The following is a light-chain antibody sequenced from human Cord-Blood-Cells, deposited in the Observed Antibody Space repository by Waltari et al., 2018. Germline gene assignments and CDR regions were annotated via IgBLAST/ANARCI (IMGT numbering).Light chain of an antibody. Sequence: QSALTQPASVSGSPGQSITISCTGTSSDVGSYNLVSWYQQHPGKAPKLMIYEGSKRPSGVSKRVSGPKSGNTASLTISGLQAEDEADYYCCSYAGSSTWVFGGGTKLTVL. J-gene: IGLJ3*02. V-gene: IGLV2-23*01. CDR3: CSYAGSSTWV. CDR1: SSDVGSYNL. CDR2: EGS.